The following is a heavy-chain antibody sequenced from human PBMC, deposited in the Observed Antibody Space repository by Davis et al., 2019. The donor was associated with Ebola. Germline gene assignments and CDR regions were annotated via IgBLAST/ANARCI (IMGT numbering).Heavy chain of an antibody. J-gene: IGHJ4*02. CDR3: AREGYSGYVRISGSYYADY. CDR1: GFSASSYS. D-gene: IGHD5-12*01. V-gene: IGHV3-48*02. CDR2: ISSTSRTI. Sequence: GGSLRLSCAFSGFSASSYSMNWVRQVPGKGLEWVSYISSTSRTIYYADSVKGRFTISRDNAKNSVYLQLNSLTDENTTVYYCAREGYSGYVRISGSYYADYWGQGTLVTVSS.